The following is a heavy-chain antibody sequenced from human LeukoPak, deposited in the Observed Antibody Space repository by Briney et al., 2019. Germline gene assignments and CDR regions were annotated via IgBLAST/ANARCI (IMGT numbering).Heavy chain of an antibody. D-gene: IGHD3-10*01. J-gene: IGHJ4*02. CDR2: IGYDGSNK. Sequence: GGSLRLSCAASGFTFSSYDMHWVRQAPGKGLEWVAFIGYDGSNKYYADSVKGRFTISRDNSKNTLYLQMNSLRAEDTAVYYCAKDFTADATYYYGSGSWDYWGQGILVTVSS. CDR3: AKDFTADATYYYGSGSWDY. CDR1: GFTFSSYD. V-gene: IGHV3-30*02.